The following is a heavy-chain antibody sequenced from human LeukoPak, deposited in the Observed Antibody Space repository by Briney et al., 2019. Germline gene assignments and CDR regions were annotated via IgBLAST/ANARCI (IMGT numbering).Heavy chain of an antibody. CDR3: ARVRIAARSLFDAFDI. D-gene: IGHD6-6*01. J-gene: IGHJ3*02. CDR1: GGTFSSYT. Sequence: SVKVSCKASGGTFSSYTISWVRQAPGQGLEWMGRIIPILGIANYAQKFQGRVTITADKSTSTAYMELSSLRSEDTAVYYCARVRIAARSLFDAFDIWGQGTMVTVSS. V-gene: IGHV1-69*02. CDR2: IIPILGIA.